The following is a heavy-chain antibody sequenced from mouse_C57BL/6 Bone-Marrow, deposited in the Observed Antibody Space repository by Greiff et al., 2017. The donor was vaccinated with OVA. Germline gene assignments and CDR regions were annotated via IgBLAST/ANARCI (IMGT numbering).Heavy chain of an antibody. J-gene: IGHJ2*01. Sequence: KQRTGQGLEWIGEIYPRSGNTYYNEKFKGKATLTADKSSSTAYMELRSLTSEDSAVYFCARRDYYGSGYFDYWGQGTTLTVSS. D-gene: IGHD1-1*01. CDR2: IYPRSGNT. CDR3: ARRDYYGSGYFDY. V-gene: IGHV1-81*01.